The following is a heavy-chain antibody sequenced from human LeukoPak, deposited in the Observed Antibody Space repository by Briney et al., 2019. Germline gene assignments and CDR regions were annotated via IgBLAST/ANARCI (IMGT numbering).Heavy chain of an antibody. CDR1: GFTFSSYA. Sequence: GGSLRLSCAASGFTFSSYAMHWVRQAPGKGLEYVSAISSNGGSTYYANSVKGRFTISRDNSKNTLYLQMGSLRAEDTAVYYCVTTTSVGYSGSSLPFDYWGQGTLVTVSS. D-gene: IGHD1-26*01. CDR3: VTTTSVGYSGSSLPFDY. V-gene: IGHV3-64*01. J-gene: IGHJ4*02. CDR2: ISSNGGST.